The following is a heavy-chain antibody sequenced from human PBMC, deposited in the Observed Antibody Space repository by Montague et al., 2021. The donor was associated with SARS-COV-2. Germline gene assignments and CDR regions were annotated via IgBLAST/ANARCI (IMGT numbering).Heavy chain of an antibody. CDR1: GFTFSNYW. CDR3: ASDSRYSGYEADY. Sequence: SLRLSCAASGFTFSNYWMHWVRQAPGKGLVWVSRINSDGSSTTYADSVKGRFTISRDNAKNTVYLQMNSLRAEGSAVYYCASDSRYSGYEADYWGQGTLVTVSS. V-gene: IGHV3-74*01. D-gene: IGHD5-12*01. J-gene: IGHJ4*02. CDR2: INSDGSST.